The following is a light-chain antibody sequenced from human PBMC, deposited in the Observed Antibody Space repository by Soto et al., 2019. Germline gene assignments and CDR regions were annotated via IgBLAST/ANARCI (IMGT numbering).Light chain of an antibody. CDR2: GAS. Sequence: EIVLTQSPGTLSLSPGERATLSCRASQSVSSSYLAWYQQKPGQAPRLLIYGASSRATGIPDRFSGSGSGIDFTLTISRLEPEDFAVYYCQQGTFGQGTKLEIK. V-gene: IGKV3-20*01. CDR3: QQGT. J-gene: IGKJ2*01. CDR1: QSVSSSY.